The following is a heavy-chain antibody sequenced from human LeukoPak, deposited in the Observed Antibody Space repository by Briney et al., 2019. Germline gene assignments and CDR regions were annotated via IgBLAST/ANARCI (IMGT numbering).Heavy chain of an antibody. CDR3: ASLSSLLGTNHDY. J-gene: IGHJ4*02. CDR1: GGSISGYY. D-gene: IGHD3-10*01. CDR2: IYTSGST. Sequence: PSETLSLTCTVSGGSISGYYWSWIRQPAGKGLEWIGRIYTSGSTNYNPSLKSRVTMSVDTSKNHFSLKLSPVTAADTAVYYCASLSSLLGTNHDYWGQGTLVTVSS. V-gene: IGHV4-4*07.